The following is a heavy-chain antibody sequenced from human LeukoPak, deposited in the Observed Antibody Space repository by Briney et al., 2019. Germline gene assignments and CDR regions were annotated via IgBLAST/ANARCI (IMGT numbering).Heavy chain of an antibody. CDR3: ARKGYCSGGSCYRNFDY. CDR1: GGSFSGYY. CDR2: INHSGST. V-gene: IGHV4-34*01. J-gene: IGHJ4*02. D-gene: IGHD2-15*01. Sequence: SETLSLTCAVCGGSFSGYYWSWIRQPPGKGLEWIGEINHSGSTNYNPSLKSRVTISVDTSKNQFSLKLSSVTAADTAVYYCARKGYCSGGSCYRNFDYWGQGTLVTVSS.